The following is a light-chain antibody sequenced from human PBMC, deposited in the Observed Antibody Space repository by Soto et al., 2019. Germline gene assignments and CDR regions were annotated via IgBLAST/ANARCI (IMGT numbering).Light chain of an antibody. Sequence: QSVLTQPPSASGTPGQSVTMSCSGSSSNIGGNTVNWYQQMPGTAPKLLIYSNEQRPSGVPDRFSGSKSGTSASLAIGGLQSEDEADYYCAAWDDSVNGWVFGGGTKLTVL. V-gene: IGLV1-44*01. CDR3: AAWDDSVNGWV. CDR2: SNE. CDR1: SSNIGGNT. J-gene: IGLJ3*02.